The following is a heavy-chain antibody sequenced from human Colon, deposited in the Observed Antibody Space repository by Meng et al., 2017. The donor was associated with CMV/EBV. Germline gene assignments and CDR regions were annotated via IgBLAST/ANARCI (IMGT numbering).Heavy chain of an antibody. CDR1: GDSISSRQW. CDR2: VYQTGST. V-gene: IGHV4-4*01. Sequence: LTCTVSGDSISSRQWWSWVRQPPGKGLEWIGEVYQTGSTTYNESLKSRIMIPVDKSKNQVSLQLHSVTAADTAVYFCARRAGWFDSWGQGALVTVSS. CDR3: ARRAGWFDS. J-gene: IGHJ5*01.